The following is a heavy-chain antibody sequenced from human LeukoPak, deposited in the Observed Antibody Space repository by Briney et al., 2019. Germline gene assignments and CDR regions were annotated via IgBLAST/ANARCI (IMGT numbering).Heavy chain of an antibody. D-gene: IGHD3-22*01. V-gene: IGHV4-38-2*01. Sequence: SETLSLTCAVSGYSISSGYYWGWIRQPPGKGLEWIGSIYHSGSTYYNPSLKCRVTISVDTSKNQFSLKLSSVTAADTAVYYCARVYYDSSGYPYYFDYWGQGTLVTVSS. CDR2: IYHSGST. CDR1: GYSISSGYY. J-gene: IGHJ4*02. CDR3: ARVYYDSSGYPYYFDY.